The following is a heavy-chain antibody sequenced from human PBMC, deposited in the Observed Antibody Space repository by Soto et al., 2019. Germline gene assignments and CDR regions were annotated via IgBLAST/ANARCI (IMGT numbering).Heavy chain of an antibody. CDR2: INPNSGGT. J-gene: IGHJ3*01. D-gene: IGHD3-22*01. V-gene: IGHV1-2*02. Sequence: GASVKVCCKACGYTLTGYRMQWVVQAPGQGLEGRGWINPNSGGTNYAQKFQGRVTMTRDTSISTAYMEVSRLRSDDTAVYYCARDRRFYDSGSYDIANDAFDVWGQGTTVTVSS. CDR3: ARDRRFYDSGSYDIANDAFDV. CDR1: GYTLTGYR.